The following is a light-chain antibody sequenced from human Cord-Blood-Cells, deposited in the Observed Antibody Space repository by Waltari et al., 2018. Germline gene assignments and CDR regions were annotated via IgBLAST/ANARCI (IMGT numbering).Light chain of an antibody. J-gene: IGKJ2*01. CDR3: QQYNNWTYT. V-gene: IGKV3-15*01. CDR2: GAS. Sequence: EIVMTQSPAPLSVSPGERATLSCRASQSVSSNLAWYQQKPGQAPRLLIYGASTRATGIPARFSGSGSGTEFTLTISRLQSEDFAVYYCQQYNNWTYTFGQGTKLEIK. CDR1: QSVSSN.